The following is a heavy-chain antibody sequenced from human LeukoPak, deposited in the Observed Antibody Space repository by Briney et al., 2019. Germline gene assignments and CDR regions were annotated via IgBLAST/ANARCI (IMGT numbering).Heavy chain of an antibody. CDR2: IKQDGSEK. Sequence: GGSLRLSCAASGFTFSSYWMSWVRQAPGKGLEWVANIKQDGSEKYYVDSVKGRFTISRDNAKNSLDLQMNSLRAEDTADCARVIASYGDSAYWGQGTLVTVSS. V-gene: IGHV3-7*01. D-gene: IGHD5-18*01. CDR1: GFTFSSYW. J-gene: IGHJ4*02. CDR3: ARVIASYGDSAY.